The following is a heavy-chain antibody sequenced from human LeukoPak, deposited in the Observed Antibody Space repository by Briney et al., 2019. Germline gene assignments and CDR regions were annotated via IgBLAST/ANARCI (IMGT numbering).Heavy chain of an antibody. D-gene: IGHD3-10*01. CDR1: GGSISSGSYY. Sequence: PSETLSLTCTVSGGSISSGSYYWSWIRQPAGKGLEWIGRIYTSGSTNYNPSLKSRVTISVDTSKNQFSLKLSSVTAADTAVYYCARFVGSGSYLLFDYWGQGTLVTVSS. V-gene: IGHV4-61*02. CDR2: IYTSGST. CDR3: ARFVGSGSYLLFDY. J-gene: IGHJ4*02.